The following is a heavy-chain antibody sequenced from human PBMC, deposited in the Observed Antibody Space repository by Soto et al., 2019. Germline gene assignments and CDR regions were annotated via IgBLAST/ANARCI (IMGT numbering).Heavy chain of an antibody. J-gene: IGHJ4*02. CDR1: GFTFSSYG. V-gene: IGHV3-33*01. CDR3: ARDRGEGWYFDY. Sequence: QVQLVESGGGVVQPGRSLRLSCAASGFTFSSYGMHWVRQAPGKGLEWVAVIWYDGSNKYYADSVKGRFTISRDNSKNTLYLQMNSLGAEDAAVYDCARDRGEGWYFDYWGQGTLVTVSS. CDR2: IWYDGSNK. D-gene: IGHD3-10*01.